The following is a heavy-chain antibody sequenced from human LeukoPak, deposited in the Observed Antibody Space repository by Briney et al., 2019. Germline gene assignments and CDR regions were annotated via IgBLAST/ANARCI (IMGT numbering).Heavy chain of an antibody. J-gene: IGHJ4*02. Sequence: ASVKVSCKASGYTFTGYYMHWVRQAPGQGLEWMGWINPNSGGTNYAQKFQGRVTMTRDTSTNTVYMELSSLRSEDTAVYYCARDRDNSGHDSVDYWGQGTLVTVSS. D-gene: IGHD5-12*01. CDR2: INPNSGGT. CDR1: GYTFTGYY. CDR3: ARDRDNSGHDSVDY. V-gene: IGHV1-2*02.